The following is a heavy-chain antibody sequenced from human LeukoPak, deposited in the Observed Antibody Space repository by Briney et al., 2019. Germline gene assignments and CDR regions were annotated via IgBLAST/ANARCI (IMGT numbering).Heavy chain of an antibody. CDR3: ARNPTVTEIAGVILNWFDP. J-gene: IGHJ5*02. CDR1: GYSISSGYY. V-gene: IGHV4-38-2*02. D-gene: IGHD4-11*01. CDR2: IYHSGST. Sequence: SETLSLTCTVSGYSISSGYYWGWIRQPPGKGLEWIGSIYHSGSTYYNPSLKSRVTISVDTSKNQFSLKLSSVTAADTAVYYCARNPTVTEIAGVILNWFDPWGQGTLVTVSS.